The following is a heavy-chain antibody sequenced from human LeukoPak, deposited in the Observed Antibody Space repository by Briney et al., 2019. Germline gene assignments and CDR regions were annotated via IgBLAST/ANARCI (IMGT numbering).Heavy chain of an antibody. Sequence: SETVSLTCAVSGYSINTGSYWGWIRQPPGKGLEWIGHIYHTGTTQYNPSLSSRVSMSVDTSKNHFSLTLTAVTAADTAIYYCARLLPSTAFDNWGQGALVTVSS. D-gene: IGHD1-1*01. CDR2: IYHTGTT. CDR3: ARLLPSTAFDN. J-gene: IGHJ4*02. V-gene: IGHV4-38-2*01. CDR1: GYSINTGSY.